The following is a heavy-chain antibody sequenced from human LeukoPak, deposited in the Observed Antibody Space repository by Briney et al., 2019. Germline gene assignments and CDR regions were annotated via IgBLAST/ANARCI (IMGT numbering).Heavy chain of an antibody. Sequence: PSETLSLTCAVYGGSFSGYYWSWIRQPPGKGLEWIGEISHSGSTNYNPSLKSRVTISVDMSKNQFSLKLTSVTAADTAVYFCARLAYYLDTSGYYVYYFDNWGQGTPVTVSS. CDR2: ISHSGST. D-gene: IGHD3-22*01. CDR3: ARLAYYLDTSGYYVYYFDN. V-gene: IGHV4-34*01. CDR1: GGSFSGYY. J-gene: IGHJ4*02.